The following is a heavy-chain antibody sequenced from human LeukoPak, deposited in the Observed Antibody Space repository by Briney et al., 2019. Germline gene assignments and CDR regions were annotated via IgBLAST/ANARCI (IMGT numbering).Heavy chain of an antibody. CDR3: ARLTHYDSSGYYYYFDY. CDR1: GYTFTSYG. Sequence: GASVKVSCKASGYTFTSYGISWVRQAPGQGLEWMGWISAYNGNTNYAQKLQGRVTMTTDTSTSTAYMELRSLRSDDTAVYYCARLTHYDSSGYYYYFDYWGQGTLVTVSS. V-gene: IGHV1-18*01. J-gene: IGHJ4*02. CDR2: ISAYNGNT. D-gene: IGHD3-22*01.